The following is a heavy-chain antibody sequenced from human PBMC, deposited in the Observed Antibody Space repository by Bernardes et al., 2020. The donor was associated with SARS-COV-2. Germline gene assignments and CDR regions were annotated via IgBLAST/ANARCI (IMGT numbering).Heavy chain of an antibody. D-gene: IGHD2-2*01. V-gene: IGHV3-74*01. CDR2: INSDGSST. CDR3: ARPISSTNRPDY. CDR1: GFTFSSYW. Sequence: GWSLRLSCAASGFTFSSYWMHWVRQAPGKGLEWVASINSDGSSTSYADSVKGRFTISRDNAKNTLYLQMNSLRGEDTAVYYCARPISSTNRPDYWGPGILVTVSA. J-gene: IGHJ4*02.